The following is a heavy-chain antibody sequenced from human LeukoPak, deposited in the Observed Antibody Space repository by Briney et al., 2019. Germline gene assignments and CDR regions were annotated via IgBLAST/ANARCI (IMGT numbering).Heavy chain of an antibody. CDR2: ISGSGDTT. J-gene: IGHJ4*02. CDR1: GFTFTNYA. D-gene: IGHD1-26*01. CDR3: AKRRGSYGDFDY. V-gene: IGHV3-23*01. Sequence: GGSLRLSCTASGFTFTNYAMSWVRQAPGKGLEWVSAISGSGDTTYYADSGMGRFTISRDNSKNTLYLQMNSLRADGTAVYYCAKRRGSYGDFDYWGQGTLVTVSS.